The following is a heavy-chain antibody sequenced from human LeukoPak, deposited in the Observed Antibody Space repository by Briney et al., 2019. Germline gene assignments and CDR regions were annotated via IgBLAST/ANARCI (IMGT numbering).Heavy chain of an antibody. CDR1: GGTFSSYA. CDR3: ASSSSSVDSNWYKAPSDY. CDR2: IIPIFGTA. D-gene: IGHD6-13*01. Sequence: SVKVSCKASGGTFSSYAISWVRQAPGQGLEWMGGIIPIFGTANYAQKFQGRVTITADESTSTAYMELSSLRSEDTAVYYCASSSSSVDSNWYKAPSDYWGQGTLVTVSS. J-gene: IGHJ4*02. V-gene: IGHV1-69*13.